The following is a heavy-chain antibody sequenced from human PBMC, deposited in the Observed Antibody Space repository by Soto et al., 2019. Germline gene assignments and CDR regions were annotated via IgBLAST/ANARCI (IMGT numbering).Heavy chain of an antibody. CDR3: AKDPPMGRPDYYYGMDV. J-gene: IGHJ6*02. CDR2: ISGSGGST. D-gene: IGHD3-10*01. V-gene: IGHV3-23*01. CDR1: GFTFSSYA. Sequence: GGSLRLSCAASGFTFSSYAMSWVRQAPGKGLEWVSAISGSGGSTYYADSVKGRFTISRDNSKNTLYLQMNSLRAEDTAVYYCAKDPPMGRPDYYYGMDVWGQGTTVTVSS.